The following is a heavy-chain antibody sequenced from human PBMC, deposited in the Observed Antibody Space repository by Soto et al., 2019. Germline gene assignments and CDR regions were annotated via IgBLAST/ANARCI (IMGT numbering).Heavy chain of an antibody. CDR3: TRVPYSSSWYRDWFDP. CDR2: IGSKAYGGTT. V-gene: IGHV3-49*03. D-gene: IGHD6-13*01. Sequence: GGSLRLSCTASGFTFGDYAMSWFRQAPGKGLEWVGFIGSKAYGGTTEYAASVKGRFTISRDDSKSIAYLQMNSLKTEDTAVYYCTRVPYSSSWYRDWFDPWGQGTLVTVSS. J-gene: IGHJ5*02. CDR1: GFTFGDYA.